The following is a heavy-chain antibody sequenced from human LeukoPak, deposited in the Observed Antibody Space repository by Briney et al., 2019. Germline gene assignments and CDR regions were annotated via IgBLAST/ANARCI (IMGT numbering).Heavy chain of an antibody. CDR3: ARALGSSWDSSLDS. CDR1: GFTFSDHY. J-gene: IGHJ4*02. Sequence: GGSLRLSCAASGFTFSDHYMDWVRQAPGKGLEWVGRTRNKANGYTTEYAASVKGRFTISRDNSKNTLYLQMNSLRIEDTAVYYCARALGSSWDSSLDSWGQGTLVPVSS. D-gene: IGHD6-13*01. V-gene: IGHV3-72*01. CDR2: TRNKANGYTT.